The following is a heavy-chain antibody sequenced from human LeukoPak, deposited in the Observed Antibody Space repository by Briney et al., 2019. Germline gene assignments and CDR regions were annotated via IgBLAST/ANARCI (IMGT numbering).Heavy chain of an antibody. Sequence: GASVKVSCKASGYTFTGYYMHWVRQAPGQGLEWMGWINPNSGGTNYAQKFQGRVTMTRNTSISTAYMELSSLRSEDTAVYYCARGRRARILYVWGSYNNWFDPWGQGTLVTVSS. CDR2: INPNSGGT. D-gene: IGHD3-16*01. V-gene: IGHV1-2*02. J-gene: IGHJ5*02. CDR1: GYTFTGYY. CDR3: ARGRRARILYVWGSYNNWFDP.